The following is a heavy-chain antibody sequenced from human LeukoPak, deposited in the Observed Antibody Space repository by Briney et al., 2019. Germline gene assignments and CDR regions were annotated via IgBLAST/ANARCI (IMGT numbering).Heavy chain of an antibody. V-gene: IGHV1-46*01. D-gene: IGHD6-19*01. CDR3: ARDADSSGSTDHYYYMDV. J-gene: IGHJ6*03. CDR1: GYTFTSHY. Sequence: GASVKLSCKASGYTFTSHYMHWVRQAPGQGLEWMGIIKPSDGSTSYAQKFQGRVTMTRDTSTSTVNMELSSLRSEDTAVYYCARDADSSGSTDHYYYMDVWGTGTTVTTSS. CDR2: IKPSDGST.